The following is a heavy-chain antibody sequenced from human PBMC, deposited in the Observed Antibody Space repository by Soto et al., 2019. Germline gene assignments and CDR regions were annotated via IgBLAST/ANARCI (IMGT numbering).Heavy chain of an antibody. CDR3: ARAGRITGTTSLFAY. Sequence: PSETLSLTCAVYGGSFSGYYWSWIRQPPGKGLEWIGEINPSGRTNYNPSLKSRVTISVDTSKNQFSLKLSSVTAADTAVYYCARAGRITGTTSLFAYWGQGTLVTVSS. V-gene: IGHV4-34*01. CDR1: GGSFSGYY. D-gene: IGHD1-7*01. J-gene: IGHJ4*02. CDR2: INPSGRT.